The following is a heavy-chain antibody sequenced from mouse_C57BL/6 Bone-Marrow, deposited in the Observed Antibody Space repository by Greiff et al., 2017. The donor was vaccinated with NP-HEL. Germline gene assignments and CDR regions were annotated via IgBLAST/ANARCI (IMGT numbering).Heavy chain of an antibody. J-gene: IGHJ4*01. V-gene: IGHV5-4*01. CDR3: ARDFGDPHYYAMDY. Sequence: EVHLVESGGGLVKPGGSLNPSCEASGFPFSSYAMSWVRRTPEKRLEWVATISDGGSYTYYPENVKGRFTISRDNAKNNLYLQMSHLKSEDTAMYYCARDFGDPHYYAMDYWGQGTSVTVSS. CDR2: ISDGGSYT. CDR1: GFPFSSYA.